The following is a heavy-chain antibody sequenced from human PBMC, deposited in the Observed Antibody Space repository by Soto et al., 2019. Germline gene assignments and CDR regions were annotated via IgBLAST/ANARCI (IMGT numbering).Heavy chain of an antibody. Sequence: PGASLKISCKVSGYSFTSYWIGWVRQMPGKGLEWMGIIYPGDSDTRYSPSFQGQVTISADKSISTAYLQWSSLKASDTAMYYCARHSRIAVAGTEFDYWGQGTLVTVSS. CDR2: IYPGDSDT. CDR3: ARHSRIAVAGTEFDY. J-gene: IGHJ4*02. V-gene: IGHV5-51*01. D-gene: IGHD6-19*01. CDR1: GYSFTSYW.